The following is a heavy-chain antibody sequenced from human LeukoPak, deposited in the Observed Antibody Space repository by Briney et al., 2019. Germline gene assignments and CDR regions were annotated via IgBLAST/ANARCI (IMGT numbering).Heavy chain of an antibody. CDR3: AKTYYYDSSGYLDAFDI. V-gene: IGHV4-38-2*02. J-gene: IGHJ3*02. CDR1: GYSISSGYY. CDR2: IYHSGST. Sequence: PSETLSLTCTVSGYSISSGYYWGWIRQPPGKGLEWIGSIYHSGSTYYNPSLESRVTISVDTSKNQFSLKLSSVTAADTAVYYCAKTYYYDSSGYLDAFDIWGQGTMVTVSS. D-gene: IGHD3-22*01.